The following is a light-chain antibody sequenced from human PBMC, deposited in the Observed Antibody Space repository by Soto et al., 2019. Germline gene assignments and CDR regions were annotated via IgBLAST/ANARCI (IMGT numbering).Light chain of an antibody. CDR1: QSVSSN. V-gene: IGKV3-15*01. CDR2: DAS. Sequence: EIVMTQSPATLSVSPGERATLSCRASQSVSSNFAWYQQKPGQAPSLLIYDASTRATGIPARFSGSGSGTEFTLTISSLQSEDFAVYYCQQYDNRPITFGQGTRLEIK. CDR3: QQYDNRPIT. J-gene: IGKJ5*01.